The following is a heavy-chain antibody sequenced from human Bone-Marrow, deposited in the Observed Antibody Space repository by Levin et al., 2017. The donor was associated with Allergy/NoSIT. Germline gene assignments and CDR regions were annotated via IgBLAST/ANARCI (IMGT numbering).Heavy chain of an antibody. Sequence: SQTLSLTCTVSGGSISSSSYYWGWIRQPPGKGLEWIGSIYYSGSTYYNASLKSRVTISVDTSKNQFSLKLSSVTAADTAVYYCARPPTPYGDYGVWFDPWGQGTLVTVSS. CDR3: ARPPTPYGDYGVWFDP. V-gene: IGHV4-39*01. D-gene: IGHD4-17*01. CDR2: IYYSGST. J-gene: IGHJ5*02. CDR1: GGSISSSSYY.